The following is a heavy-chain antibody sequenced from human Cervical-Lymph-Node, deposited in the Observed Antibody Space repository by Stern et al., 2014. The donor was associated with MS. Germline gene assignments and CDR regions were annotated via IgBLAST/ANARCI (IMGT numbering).Heavy chain of an antibody. J-gene: IGHJ4*02. CDR1: GFTFTGSA. CDR2: IVVGSGNT. Sequence: QLVQSGPDVKKPGTSVKVSCKASGFTFTGSAVQWVRQARGQRLEWIGWIVVGSGNTDYAQKFQERVTFTRDMSTSTAYMELSSLKSEDTAVYYCAADSTYYQDTSGYYHFDSWGQGTLVTVSS. CDR3: AADSTYYQDTSGYYHFDS. D-gene: IGHD3-22*01. V-gene: IGHV1-58*01.